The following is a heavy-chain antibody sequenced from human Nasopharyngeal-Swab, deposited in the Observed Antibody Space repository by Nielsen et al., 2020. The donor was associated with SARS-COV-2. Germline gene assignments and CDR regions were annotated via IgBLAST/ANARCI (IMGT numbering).Heavy chain of an antibody. V-gene: IGHV3-11*01. CDR3: ARGPWLTPYYFDY. D-gene: IGHD6-19*01. CDR2: ISSSGGTI. J-gene: IGHJ4*02. Sequence: WIRQPPGKGLEWVSYISSSGGTIYYADSVKGRFTISRDNAKNSLYLQMNSLRAEDTAVYYCARGPWLTPYYFDYWGQGTLVTVSS.